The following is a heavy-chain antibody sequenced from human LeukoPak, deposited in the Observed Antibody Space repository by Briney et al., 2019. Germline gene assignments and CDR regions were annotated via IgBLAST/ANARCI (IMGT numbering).Heavy chain of an antibody. Sequence: GGSLRLSCSVSGFTFSAYGMHWVRQAPGKGVEWVAVISYDGSYQAYGDSVKGRFTVSRDSSKNTLYLQLNSLRPEDTGLYYCARERRRDGYNYKDYWGQGTQVSVSS. CDR3: ARERRRDGYNYKDY. V-gene: IGHV3-30*03. CDR2: ISYDGSYQ. D-gene: IGHD5-24*01. J-gene: IGHJ4*02. CDR1: GFTFSAYG.